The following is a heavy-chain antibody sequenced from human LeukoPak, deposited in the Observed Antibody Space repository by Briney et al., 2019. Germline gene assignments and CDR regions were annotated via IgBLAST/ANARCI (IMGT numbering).Heavy chain of an antibody. CDR1: GYTFTSYA. Sequence: ASVKVSCKASGYTFTSYAMHWVRQAPGQRLEWMGWINAGNGNTKYSQKFQGRVTITRDTSASTAYMELSSLRSEDTAVYYCARVEVLYGSSWYLDYWGQGTLVTVSS. V-gene: IGHV1-3*01. CDR3: ARVEVLYGSSWYLDY. J-gene: IGHJ4*02. D-gene: IGHD6-13*01. CDR2: INAGNGNT.